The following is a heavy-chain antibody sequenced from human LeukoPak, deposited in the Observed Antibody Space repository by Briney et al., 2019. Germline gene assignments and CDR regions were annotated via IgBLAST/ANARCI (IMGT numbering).Heavy chain of an antibody. CDR3: ARLSSKAAGADY. CDR2: KHYSGTT. Sequence: SETLSLTCSVSAASISSYYWSWLRQPPGKGLEWIGYKHYSGTTNCNPSLKSRVTISVDTSKNQISLNLSSVTAADTAVYYCARLSSKAAGADYWGQGTLVTVSS. D-gene: IGHD6-13*01. J-gene: IGHJ4*02. V-gene: IGHV4-59*08. CDR1: AASISSYY.